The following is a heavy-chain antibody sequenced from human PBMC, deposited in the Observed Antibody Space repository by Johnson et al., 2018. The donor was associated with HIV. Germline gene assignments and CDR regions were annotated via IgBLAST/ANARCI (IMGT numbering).Heavy chain of an antibody. V-gene: IGHV3-9*01. D-gene: IGHD1-26*01. CDR1: GFMFDDYA. CDR2: ISWNSGSL. J-gene: IGHJ3*01. CDR3: AKAVKWGVDAFDV. Sequence: EVQLVESGGGLVQPGGSLRLSCAASGFMFDDYAMHWVRQAPGKGLEWVSRISWNSGSLGYADSVKGRFSISRDNPNNSLYLQMNTLRVEDTALYYCAKAVKWGVDAFDVWGTGTMVTVSS.